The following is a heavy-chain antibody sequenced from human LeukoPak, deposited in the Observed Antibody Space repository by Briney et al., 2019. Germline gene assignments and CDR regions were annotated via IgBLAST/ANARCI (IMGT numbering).Heavy chain of an antibody. CDR3: ARAYCGGDCSWFDP. CDR1: GYTFTSYG. D-gene: IGHD2-21*02. Sequence: ASVKVSCKASGYTFTSYGINWVRQAPGQGLEWMGIINPSGGSTSYAQKFQGRVTMTRDMSTSTVYMELSSLRSEDTAVYYCARAYCGGDCSWFDPWGQGTLVTVSS. CDR2: INPSGGST. J-gene: IGHJ5*02. V-gene: IGHV1-46*01.